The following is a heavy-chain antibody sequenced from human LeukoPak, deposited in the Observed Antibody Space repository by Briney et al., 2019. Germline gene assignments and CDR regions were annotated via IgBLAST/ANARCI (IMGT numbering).Heavy chain of an antibody. Sequence: GGSLRLSCAASGFTFSSYWMHWVRQAPGKGLVGVSRINDDGRSTSYADSVKGRFTISRDNAKNSLYLQMNSLRAEDTAVYYCARRVLADVDTAMENWFDPWGQGTLVTVSS. CDR2: INDDGRST. V-gene: IGHV3-74*01. J-gene: IGHJ5*02. D-gene: IGHD5-18*01. CDR1: GFTFSSYW. CDR3: ARRVLADVDTAMENWFDP.